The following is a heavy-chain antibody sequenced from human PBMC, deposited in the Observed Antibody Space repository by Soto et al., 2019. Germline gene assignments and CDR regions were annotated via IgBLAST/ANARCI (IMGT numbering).Heavy chain of an antibody. CDR1: GFTFSGYG. CDR2: LWYDGSNT. CDR3: ARNREYSGSVGFYYGLDV. V-gene: IGHV3-33*01. D-gene: IGHD5-12*01. Sequence: QVQLAESGGGVVQPGRSLRLSCVASGFTFSGYGMHWVRQAPGKGLEWVSVLWYDGSNTYYADSVKGRFTISRDESRNTLYLQMTRLRADDTAVYFFARNREYSGSVGFYYGLDVWGQGTTVTVSS. J-gene: IGHJ6*02.